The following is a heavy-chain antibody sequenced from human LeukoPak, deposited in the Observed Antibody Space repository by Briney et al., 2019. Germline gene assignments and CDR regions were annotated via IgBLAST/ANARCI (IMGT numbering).Heavy chain of an antibody. Sequence: GGSLRLSCAASGFTFSSYGMHWVRQAPGKGLEWVAVIWYDGSNKYYADSVKGRFTISRDNSKNTLYLQMNSLRAEDTAVYYCASGYNFGSLDFWGQGTLVTVSS. CDR3: ASGYNFGSLDF. D-gene: IGHD5-18*01. J-gene: IGHJ4*02. CDR2: IWYDGSNK. V-gene: IGHV3-33*01. CDR1: GFTFSSYG.